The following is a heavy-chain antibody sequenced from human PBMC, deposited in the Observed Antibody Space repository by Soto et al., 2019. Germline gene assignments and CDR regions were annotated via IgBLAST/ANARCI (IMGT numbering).Heavy chain of an antibody. J-gene: IGHJ5*02. V-gene: IGHV5-10-1*01. CDR1: GYTFTTFW. CDR2: IDPRDSYV. D-gene: IGHD2-2*01. Sequence: PGESLKISCTGFGYTFTTFWVTWVRQMPGKGLEWMGRIDPRDSYVNYSPSFQGHVTISVDKSISTAYLQWGSLKASDTAMYYCARLFCSTTTCDSWFDPWGQGTLVTVPS. CDR3: ARLFCSTTTCDSWFDP.